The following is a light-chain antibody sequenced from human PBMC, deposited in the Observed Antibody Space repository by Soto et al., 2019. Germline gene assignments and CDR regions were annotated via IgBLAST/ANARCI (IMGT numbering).Light chain of an antibody. V-gene: IGKV3-11*01. CDR2: DAS. CDR3: QQRSNWPIT. Sequence: EIVLTQSPATLSLSPGERATLSCRASQSVSSYLAWYQQKPGQAPRLLIYDASNRATGIPARFSGSGSGTDFTLTISSLEPEEFAAYYCQQRSNWPITFGQGTRLEIK. CDR1: QSVSSY. J-gene: IGKJ5*01.